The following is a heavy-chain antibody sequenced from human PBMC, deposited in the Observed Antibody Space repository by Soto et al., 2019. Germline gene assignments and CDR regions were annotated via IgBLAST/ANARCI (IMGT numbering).Heavy chain of an antibody. CDR3: AKDTRFVGYSSGWLEYFQR. CDR2: ICGSGGST. V-gene: IGHV3-23*01. D-gene: IGHD6-19*01. CDR1: GFTFSSYA. Sequence: PGGSLRLSCAASGFTFSSYAMSWVRQAPGKGLDCVLVICGSGGSTYYADSVKGRFTISRDNSKNTLYLQMNSLRAEDTAVYYCAKDTRFVGYSSGWLEYFQRWGQGTLVTVSS. J-gene: IGHJ1*01.